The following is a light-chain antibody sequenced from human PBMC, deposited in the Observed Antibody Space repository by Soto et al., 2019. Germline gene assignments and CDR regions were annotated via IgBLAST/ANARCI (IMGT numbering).Light chain of an antibody. CDR3: QQYNSYSQT. Sequence: DIQLTHSPSVLSASVGYRLTMTCRASQSISSWLAWYQQKPGKAPKLLIYDASSLESGVPSRFSGSGSGTEFTLTISSLQPDDFATYYCQQYNSYSQTFGQGTKVDIK. CDR2: DAS. CDR1: QSISSW. V-gene: IGKV1-5*01. J-gene: IGKJ1*01.